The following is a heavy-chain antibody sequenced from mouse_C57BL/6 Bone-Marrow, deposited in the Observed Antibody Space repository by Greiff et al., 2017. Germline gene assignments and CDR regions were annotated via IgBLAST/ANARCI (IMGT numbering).Heavy chain of an antibody. CDR1: EYEFPSHD. J-gene: IGHJ1*03. Sequence: EVKVEESGGGLVQPGESLKLSCESNEYEFPSHDMSWVRKTPEKRLELVAAINSDGGSTYYPDTMERRFIISRDNTKKTLYLQMSSLRSEDTALYYCARHRKLGRGYWYFDVWGTGTTVTVSS. V-gene: IGHV5-2*03. D-gene: IGHD4-1*01. CDR3: ARHRKLGRGYWYFDV. CDR2: INSDGGST.